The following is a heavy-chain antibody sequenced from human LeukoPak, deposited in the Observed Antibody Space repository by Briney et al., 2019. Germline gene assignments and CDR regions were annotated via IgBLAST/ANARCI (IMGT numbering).Heavy chain of an antibody. CDR1: GFTLNDYA. CDR2: ISNNGGTI. Sequence: PGGSLRLSCAVSGFTLNDYAMHWVRQAPGKGLEWVSGISNNGGTIGFADSVKGRFTISRDNAKNSLYLQMNSLRAEDMALYYCAKDGCSGGSCYGRSALDIWGQGTMVTVSS. D-gene: IGHD2-15*01. J-gene: IGHJ3*02. V-gene: IGHV3-9*03. CDR3: AKDGCSGGSCYGRSALDI.